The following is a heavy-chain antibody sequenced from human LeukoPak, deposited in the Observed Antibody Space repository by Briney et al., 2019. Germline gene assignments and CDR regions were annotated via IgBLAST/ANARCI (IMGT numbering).Heavy chain of an antibody. Sequence: ASVTVSCTASGYTFTGYYMHWVRQAPGQGLEWMGWINPNSGGTNYAQKFQGRVTMTRDTSISSPYMELSRLRSDDTAVYYGARGTEEKEVVMGFVYSGEGTLGTASS. CDR3: ARGTEEKEVVMGFVY. D-gene: IGHD3-22*01. V-gene: IGHV1-2*02. J-gene: IGHJ4*02. CDR1: GYTFTGYY. CDR2: INPNSGGT.